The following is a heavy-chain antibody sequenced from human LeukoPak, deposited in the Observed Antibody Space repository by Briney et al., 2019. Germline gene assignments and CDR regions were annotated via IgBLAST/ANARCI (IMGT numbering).Heavy chain of an antibody. CDR2: ISNDGRNK. D-gene: IGHD6-13*01. CDR1: GFTFSRYG. V-gene: IGHV3-30*18. CDR3: AKDPRVAAAGSSYYYMDV. J-gene: IGHJ6*03. Sequence: GRSLRLSCAASGFTFSRYGMHWVRQAPGKGLEWVALISNDGRNKYSVKGRFTISRDNSKNTLYLQMNSLRTEDTAVYYCAKDPRVAAAGSSYYYMDVWGKGTTVTVSS.